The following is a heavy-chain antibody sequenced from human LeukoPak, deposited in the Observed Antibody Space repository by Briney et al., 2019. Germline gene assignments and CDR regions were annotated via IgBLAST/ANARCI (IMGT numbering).Heavy chain of an antibody. CDR3: ARGRDDYGDYGFDY. V-gene: IGHV4-34*01. D-gene: IGHD4-17*01. J-gene: IGHJ4*02. Sequence: SETLSLTCAVYDGSFSGYYWSWIRQPPGKGLEWIGEIDHSGSTNYNPSLKSRVTISVDTSKNQFSLKLSSVTAADTAVYYCARGRDDYGDYGFDYWGQGTLVTVSS. CDR1: DGSFSGYY. CDR2: IDHSGST.